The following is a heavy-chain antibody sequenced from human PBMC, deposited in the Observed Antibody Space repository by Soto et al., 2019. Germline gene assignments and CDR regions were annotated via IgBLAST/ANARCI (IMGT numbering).Heavy chain of an antibody. CDR2: IYYSGST. D-gene: IGHD6-6*01. V-gene: IGHV4-31*03. J-gene: IGHJ5*02. CDR1: GGSISSGGYY. Sequence: SQTLSLTCTVSGGSISSGGYYWSWIRQHPGKGLEWIGYIYYSGSTYFNPSLKSRLTISVDTSKNQFSLQLTSVTAADTAGYYCARPGHSSSSEGANWFDPWGQGSLVTVSS. CDR3: ARPGHSSSSEGANWFDP.